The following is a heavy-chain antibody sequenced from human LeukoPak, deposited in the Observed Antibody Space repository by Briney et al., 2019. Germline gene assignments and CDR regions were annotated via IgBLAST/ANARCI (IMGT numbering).Heavy chain of an antibody. J-gene: IGHJ4*02. Sequence: GGSLRLSCAASGFTFSNAYMNWVRQAPGKGLEWVGRIKPKTEGETTEYAAPVKDRFSISRDDSKSMMYLQMNSLKTEDTAVYYCITPLPYSAQGGQGTLVTVSS. CDR1: GFTFSNAY. D-gene: IGHD2-21*01. V-gene: IGHV3-15*07. CDR3: ITPLPYSAQ. CDR2: IKPKTEGETT.